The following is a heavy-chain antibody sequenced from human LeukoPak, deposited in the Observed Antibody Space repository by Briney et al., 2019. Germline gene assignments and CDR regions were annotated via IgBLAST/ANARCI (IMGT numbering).Heavy chain of an antibody. V-gene: IGHV4-59*01. D-gene: IGHD4-17*01. Sequence: SETLSLTCTVSGGSISSYYWSWIWQPPGKGLEWSGYIYYSGSTNYNPSLKSRVTISVDTSKNQFSLKLSSVTAADTVVYYCARSYGDYDAFDIWGQGTMVTVSS. CDR2: IYYSGST. CDR1: GGSISSYY. CDR3: ARSYGDYDAFDI. J-gene: IGHJ3*02.